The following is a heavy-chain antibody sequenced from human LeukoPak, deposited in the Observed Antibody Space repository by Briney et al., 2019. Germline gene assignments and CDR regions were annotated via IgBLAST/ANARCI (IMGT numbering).Heavy chain of an antibody. CDR3: ARHPGGYCSSSSCYTGGVFDI. V-gene: IGHV4-39*01. CDR2: IYYSGST. Sequence: TSETLSLTCTVSGGSISSSSSYWGWIRQPPGKGLEWVGTIYYSGSTYYNPSLKSRVTISVDTSNNQFSLKLSSVTAADTAVYYCARHPGGYCSSSSCYTGGVFDIWGQGTMVTVSS. D-gene: IGHD2-2*02. J-gene: IGHJ3*02. CDR1: GGSISSSSSY.